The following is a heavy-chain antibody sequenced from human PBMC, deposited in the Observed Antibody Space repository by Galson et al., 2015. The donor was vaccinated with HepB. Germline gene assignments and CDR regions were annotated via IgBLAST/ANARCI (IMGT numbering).Heavy chain of an antibody. CDR1: GFTFSSYA. CDR2: TSGSGDSK. CDR3: AKHYSSGWSHFDY. D-gene: IGHD6-19*01. J-gene: IGHJ4*02. Sequence: SLRLSCAASGFTFSSYAMSWVRQGPGKGLEWVSGTSGSGDSKYYADSVRGRFTISRDNSKNTLYLQMNSLRPEDTAVYYCAKHYSSGWSHFDYWGQGTLVTVSS. V-gene: IGHV3-23*01.